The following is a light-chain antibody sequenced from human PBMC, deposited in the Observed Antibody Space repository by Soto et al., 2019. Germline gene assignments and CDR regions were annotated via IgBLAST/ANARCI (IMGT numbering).Light chain of an antibody. V-gene: IGLV2-23*01. CDR3: CSYAGSSTFV. CDR1: SSDVGSYNL. J-gene: IGLJ1*01. CDR2: GDT. Sequence: QSVLTQPASVSGSPGQSITISCTGTSSDVGSYNLVSWYQQYPGKAPNLMIYGDTKRPSGVSNRFSGSKSGNTASLTISGLQAEDEADYYCCSYAGSSTFVFGSGTKVTVL.